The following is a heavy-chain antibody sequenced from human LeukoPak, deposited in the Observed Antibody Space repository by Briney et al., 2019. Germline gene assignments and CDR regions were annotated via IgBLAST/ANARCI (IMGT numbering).Heavy chain of an antibody. CDR2: ISYDGSNE. Sequence: RSGGSPRLSCTGSGFDFSHYGIHWVRQIPGKGLAWVTVISYDGSNENYADSVKGRFTISRDNSKNTLYLQMNGLRAEDTAVYYCAKGFRYSYGVYYYGMDVWGQGTTVTVSS. J-gene: IGHJ6*02. V-gene: IGHV3-30*18. D-gene: IGHD5-18*01. CDR1: GFDFSHYG. CDR3: AKGFRYSYGVYYYGMDV.